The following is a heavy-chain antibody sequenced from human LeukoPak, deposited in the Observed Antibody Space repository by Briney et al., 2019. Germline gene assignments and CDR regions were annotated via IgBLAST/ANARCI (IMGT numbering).Heavy chain of an antibody. D-gene: IGHD3-10*01. CDR2: ISGSGGST. V-gene: IGHV3-23*01. Sequence: GGSLRLSCAASGFTFSSYGMSWVRQAPGKGLEWVSAISGSGGSTYYADSVKGRFTISRDNSKNTLYLQMNSLRAEDTAVYYCAKASGSGSYYFHLTTPYYFDYWGQGTLVTVSS. CDR1: GFTFSSYG. J-gene: IGHJ4*02. CDR3: AKASGSGSYYFHLTTPYYFDY.